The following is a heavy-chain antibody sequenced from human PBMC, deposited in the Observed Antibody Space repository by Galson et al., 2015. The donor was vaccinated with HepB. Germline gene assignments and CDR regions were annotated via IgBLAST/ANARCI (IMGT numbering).Heavy chain of an antibody. Sequence: SLRLSCAASGFTFSDYYMSWIRQAPGKGLEWVSYISSSSSYTNYADSVKGRFTISRDNAKNSLYLQMNSLRAEDTAVYYCAREGSSHPFDYWGQGTLVTVSS. V-gene: IGHV3-11*06. CDR1: GFTFSDYY. D-gene: IGHD3-10*01. CDR2: ISSSSSYT. CDR3: AREGSSHPFDY. J-gene: IGHJ4*02.